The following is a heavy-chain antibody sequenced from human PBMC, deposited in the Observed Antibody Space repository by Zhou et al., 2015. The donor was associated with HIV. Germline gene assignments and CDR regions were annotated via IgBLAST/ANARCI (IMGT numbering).Heavy chain of an antibody. V-gene: IGHV3-21*06. D-gene: IGHD3-3*02. CDR3: ARDPTPAFRGWYFDL. Sequence: EVELVESGGGLVKPGGSLRLSCSASKFTFSKYRMNWIRQAPGKGLEWVSSISSASSYMSYADLVRGRFTISRNNARNSLYLQMDSLTVRDTAVYYCARDPTPAFRGWYFDLWGRGTLITVSS. CDR2: ISSASSYM. CDR1: KFTFSKYR. J-gene: IGHJ2*01.